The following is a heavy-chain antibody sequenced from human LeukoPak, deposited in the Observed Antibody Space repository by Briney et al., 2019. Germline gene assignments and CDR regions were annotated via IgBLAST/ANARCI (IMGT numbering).Heavy chain of an antibody. V-gene: IGHV4-59*01. J-gene: IGHJ6*03. Sequence: TASETLSLTCTVSGGSISSYYWSWIRQPPGKGLEWIGYIYYSGSTNYNPSLKSRVTISVDTSKNQFSLKLSSVTAADTAVYYCARGIYSSSWYLVDYYYYMDVWGKGTTVTISS. D-gene: IGHD6-13*01. CDR3: ARGIYSSSWYLVDYYYYMDV. CDR2: IYYSGST. CDR1: GGSISSYY.